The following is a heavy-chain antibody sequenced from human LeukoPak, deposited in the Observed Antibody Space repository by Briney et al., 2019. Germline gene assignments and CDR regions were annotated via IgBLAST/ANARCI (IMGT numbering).Heavy chain of an antibody. V-gene: IGHV4-59*01. CDR2: IYDSGTT. CDR3: ARSDYGDNSVLGY. Sequence: SETLSLTCTVSGCSISNYYWTWIRQPPGKGLEWIWYIYDSGTTNYNPSLKSRVTISVDRSRNQFSLTVSSVTATDTAVYYCARSDYGDNSVLGYWGQGTLVTVSS. D-gene: IGHD4/OR15-4a*01. CDR1: GCSISNYY. J-gene: IGHJ4*02.